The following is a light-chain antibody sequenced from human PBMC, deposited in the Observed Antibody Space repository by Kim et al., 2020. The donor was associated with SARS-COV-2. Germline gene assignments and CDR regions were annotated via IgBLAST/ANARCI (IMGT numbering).Light chain of an antibody. CDR2: DVR. J-gene: IGLJ1*01. Sequence: GQSITISCTGTINDVGAYNYVSWYQQHPGKAPKLMIYDVRNRPSGVSDRFSGSKSGNTASLTISGLQAGDEADYYCSSYVTRATYVFGTGTKVTVL. V-gene: IGLV2-14*03. CDR3: SSYVTRATYV. CDR1: INDVGAYNY.